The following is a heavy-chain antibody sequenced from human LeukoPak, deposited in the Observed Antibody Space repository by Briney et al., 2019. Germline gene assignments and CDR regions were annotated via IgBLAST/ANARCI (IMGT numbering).Heavy chain of an antibody. D-gene: IGHD6-13*01. V-gene: IGHV3-48*03. CDR1: GFTFSSYE. Sequence: GGSLRLSCAASGFTFSSYEMNWVRQAPGKGLEWVSYISSSGSTIYYADSVKGRFTISRDNAKNSLYLQMNILRAEDTAVYYCTRGGGYGSSWYVGNFDHWGQGALVTVSS. CDR3: TRGGGYGSSWYVGNFDH. J-gene: IGHJ4*02. CDR2: ISSSGSTI.